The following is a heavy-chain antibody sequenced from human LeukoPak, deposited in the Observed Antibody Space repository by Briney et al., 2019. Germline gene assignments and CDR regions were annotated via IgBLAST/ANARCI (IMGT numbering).Heavy chain of an antibody. J-gene: IGHJ4*02. CDR1: GYTFTGYY. D-gene: IGHD6-19*01. CDR2: INPNSGGT. V-gene: IGHV1-2*02. CDR3: AGPNSRYSSGWYVPFDY. Sequence: ASVKLSCKASGYTFTGYYMHWVRQAPGQGLEWMGWINPNSGGTNYAQKFQGRVTMTRDTSISTAYMELSRLRSDDTAVYYCAGPNSRYSSGWYVPFDYWGQGTLVTVSS.